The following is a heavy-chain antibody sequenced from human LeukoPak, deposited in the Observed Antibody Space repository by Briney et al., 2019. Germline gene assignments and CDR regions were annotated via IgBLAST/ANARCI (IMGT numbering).Heavy chain of an antibody. CDR3: TTLIAVAGRGFDY. CDR2: IRSKANSYAT. Sequence: GGSLRLSCAASGFTFSGSAMHWVLQASGKGLEWVGRIRSKANSYATAYAASVKGRFTISRDDSKNTAYLQMNSLKTEDTAVYYCTTLIAVAGRGFDYWGQGTLVTVSS. D-gene: IGHD6-19*01. CDR1: GFTFSGSA. J-gene: IGHJ4*02. V-gene: IGHV3-73*01.